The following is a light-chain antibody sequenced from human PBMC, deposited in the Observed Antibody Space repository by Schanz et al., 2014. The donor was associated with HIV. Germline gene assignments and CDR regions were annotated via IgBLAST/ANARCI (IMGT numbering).Light chain of an antibody. V-gene: IGLV7-46*01. CDR1: TGTVTSGHY. CDR3: LLSYSAARQVV. CDR2: DTN. J-gene: IGLJ2*01. Sequence: QAVVTQEPSLTVSPGGTVTLTCGSSTGTVTSGHYPYWFQQEPGQAPRTLIYDTNSKHSWTPARFSGSLLGGKAALTLSGAQPEDEADYYCLLSYSAARQVVFGGGTKL.